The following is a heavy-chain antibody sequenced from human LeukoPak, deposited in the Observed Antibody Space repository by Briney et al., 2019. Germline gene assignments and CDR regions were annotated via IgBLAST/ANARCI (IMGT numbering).Heavy chain of an antibody. CDR1: GYTFTSYY. CDR3: ARVSTYYYDXXGXGDY. D-gene: IGHD3-22*01. V-gene: IGHV1-46*01. CDR2: INPSGGST. Sequence: ASVKVSCKASGYTFTSYYMHWVRQAPGQGLEWMGIINPSGGSTSYAQKFQGRVTMTRDTSTSTVYMELSSLRSEDTAVYYCARVSTYYYDXXGXGDYWGQGTLVTVSS. J-gene: IGHJ4*02.